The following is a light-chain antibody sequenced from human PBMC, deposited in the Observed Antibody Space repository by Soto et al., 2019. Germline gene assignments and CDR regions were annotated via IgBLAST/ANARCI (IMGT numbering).Light chain of an antibody. CDR3: QQYNSYSRSWT. J-gene: IGKJ1*01. V-gene: IGKV1-5*01. Sequence: DIQMTQSPSTLSASVGDRVTITCRASQSISSWLAWYKQKQGKAPKLLIYDASSLESGVPSRFRGSGSGTEFTLTISSLQPDDFATDYCQQYNSYSRSWTFGQGTKVEIK. CDR1: QSISSW. CDR2: DAS.